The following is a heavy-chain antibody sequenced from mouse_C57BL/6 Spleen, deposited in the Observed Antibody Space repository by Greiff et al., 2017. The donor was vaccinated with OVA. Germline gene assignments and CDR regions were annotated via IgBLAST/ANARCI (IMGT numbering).Heavy chain of an antibody. V-gene: IGHV1-18*01. Sequence: VQLKESGPELVQPGASVKIPCKASGYTFTDYNMDWVKQSHGKSLEWIGDINPNNGGTIYNQKLKGKATCTVDKASSTAYMELRSLTSEDTAVYYCARALLRYLAWFAYWGKGTLVTVSA. J-gene: IGHJ3*01. CDR1: GYTFTDYN. D-gene: IGHD1-1*01. CDR3: ARALLRYLAWFAY. CDR2: INPNNGGT.